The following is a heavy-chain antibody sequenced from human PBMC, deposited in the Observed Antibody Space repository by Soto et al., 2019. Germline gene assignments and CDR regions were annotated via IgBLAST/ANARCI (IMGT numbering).Heavy chain of an antibody. D-gene: IGHD2-2*01. V-gene: IGHV4-34*01. J-gene: IGHJ4*02. CDR3: ARSVPAAIRPTYYFDY. CDR2: INHSGST. Sequence: QVQLQQWGAGLLKPSETLSLTCAVYGGSFSGYYWSWIRQPPGKGLEWIGEINHSGSTNYNPSLKSRVTISVDTSKNQCSLKLSSVTAADTAVYYCARSVPAAIRPTYYFDYWGQGTLVTVSS. CDR1: GGSFSGYY.